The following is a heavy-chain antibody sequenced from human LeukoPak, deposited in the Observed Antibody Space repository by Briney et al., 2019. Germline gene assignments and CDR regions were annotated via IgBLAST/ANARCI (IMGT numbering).Heavy chain of an antibody. V-gene: IGHV3-11*01. J-gene: IGHJ5*02. CDR3: ARGNLGIPNWFDP. Sequence: GGSLRLSCAASGFTFSNYYMSWIRQAPGKGLEWVSYISSSGSTIYCADSVKGRFTISRDNAKNSLYLQMNSLRAEDTAVYYYARGNLGIPNWFDPWGQGTLVTVSS. CDR2: ISSSGSTI. CDR1: GFTFSNYY. D-gene: IGHD5-18*01.